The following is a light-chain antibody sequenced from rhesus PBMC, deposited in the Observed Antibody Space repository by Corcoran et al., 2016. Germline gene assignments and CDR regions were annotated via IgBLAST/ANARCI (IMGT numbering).Light chain of an antibody. CDR1: QSVSSY. J-gene: IGKJ2*01. V-gene: IGKV3-53*02. Sequence: QVILTQSPATLSLSPGERATLSCRASQSVSSYLAWYQQKPGQAPNLLIYVASSRATGIPDRFRGSGSGTEFTLTISSLEPEDFAVYYCQKYSSSPYSFGQETKVEIK. CDR3: QKYSSSPYS. CDR2: VAS.